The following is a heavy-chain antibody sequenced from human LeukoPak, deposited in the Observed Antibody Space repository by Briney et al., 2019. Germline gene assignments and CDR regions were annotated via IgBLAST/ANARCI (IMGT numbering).Heavy chain of an antibody. V-gene: IGHV1-2*06. J-gene: IGHJ4*02. Sequence: EAAVKVSCKASAHSITGYYLHWVRQAPGQGLEWMGRVHPNGGERKYAQNFEGRVTMTRDTPIGTAYLEMNSLRSDDTAVYYCAREGVTAAVDYWGLGTLVTVSS. CDR3: AREGVTAAVDY. D-gene: IGHD2-21*02. CDR2: VHPNGGER. CDR1: AHSITGYY.